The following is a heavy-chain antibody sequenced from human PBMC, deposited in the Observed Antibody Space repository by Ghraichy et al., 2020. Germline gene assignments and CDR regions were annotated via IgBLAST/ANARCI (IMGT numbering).Heavy chain of an antibody. CDR1: GFKFSGFE. J-gene: IGHJ4*02. CDR2: IFYDGSNQ. V-gene: IGHV3-33*01. Sequence: GGSLRLSCAASGFKFSGFEMDWVRQAPGKGLEWLANIFYDGSNQYYAESVRGRFTISRDNSKNTVYLQMNSLRAEDTAVYYCARGRTDIVATMVQYYFDSWGQGTPVTVSS. CDR3: ARGRTDIVATMVQYYFDS. D-gene: IGHD5-12*01.